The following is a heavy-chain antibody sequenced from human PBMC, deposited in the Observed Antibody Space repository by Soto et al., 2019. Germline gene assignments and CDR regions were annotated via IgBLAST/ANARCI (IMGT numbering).Heavy chain of an antibody. CDR3: ARDPFSRYRGSSFHWSDP. D-gene: IGHD6-6*01. CDR1: GLTLSHYW. CDR2: IKEDGSEK. V-gene: IGHV3-7*05. J-gene: IGHJ5*02. Sequence: EVQLVESGGGLVQPGGSLRLSCAASGLTLSHYWMSWVRQAPGKGLEWVANIKEDGSEKYYVDSVKGRFTISRDNAKNSLYLQMDSLRAEDTAVYYCARDPFSRYRGSSFHWSDPWGQGTLVTVSS.